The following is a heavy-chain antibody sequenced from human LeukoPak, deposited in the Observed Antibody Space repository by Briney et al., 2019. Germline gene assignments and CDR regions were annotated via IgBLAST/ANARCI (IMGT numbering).Heavy chain of an antibody. J-gene: IGHJ4*02. CDR2: IYHSGST. Sequence: PETQSLTCAVSGGSISSSNWWSWVRQPPGKGLEWIGEIYHSGSTNYNPSLKSRVTISVDKSKNQFSLKLSSVTAADTAVYYCARDYHPSGFDYWGQGTLVTVSS. V-gene: IGHV4-4*03. CDR1: GGSISSSNW. D-gene: IGHD4-11*01. CDR3: ARDYHPSGFDY.